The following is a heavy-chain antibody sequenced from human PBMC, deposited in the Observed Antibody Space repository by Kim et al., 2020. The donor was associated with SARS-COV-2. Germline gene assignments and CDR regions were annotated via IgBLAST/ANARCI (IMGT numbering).Heavy chain of an antibody. CDR3: ARGGGVGSGGALGFDP. Sequence: KFQGRVTITADKSTSTAYMELSSLRSEDTAVYYCARGGGVGSGGALGFDPWGQGTLVTVSS. D-gene: IGHD2-15*01. V-gene: IGHV1-69*04. J-gene: IGHJ5*02.